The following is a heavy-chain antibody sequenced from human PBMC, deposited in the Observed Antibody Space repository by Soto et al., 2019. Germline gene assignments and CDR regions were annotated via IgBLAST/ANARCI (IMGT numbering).Heavy chain of an antibody. Sequence: QVQLVESGGGVVQPGRSLRLSCAASGFTFSSYGMHWVRQAPGKGLEWVAVISYDGSNKYYADSVKGRFTISRDNSKNTLYLQMNSLRAEDTAVYYCAKDQDTAMVTLYYYYGMDVWGQGTTVTVSS. V-gene: IGHV3-30*18. CDR1: GFTFSSYG. J-gene: IGHJ6*02. CDR2: ISYDGSNK. D-gene: IGHD5-18*01. CDR3: AKDQDTAMVTLYYYYGMDV.